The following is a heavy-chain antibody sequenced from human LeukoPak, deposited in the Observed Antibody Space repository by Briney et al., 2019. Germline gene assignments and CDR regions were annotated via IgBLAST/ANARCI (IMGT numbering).Heavy chain of an antibody. Sequence: PGGSLRLSCAASGFTVSSNYMSWVGQAPGKGVEGVAFIRYDGSNKYYADSVKGRFTISRNNSKNTLYLQMNSLRAEDTAVYYCAKGSKAVLFTRDYNMDVWGKGTTVTISS. V-gene: IGHV3-30*02. CDR3: AKGSKAVLFTRDYNMDV. CDR2: IRYDGSNK. D-gene: IGHD6-19*01. CDR1: GFTVSSNY. J-gene: IGHJ6*03.